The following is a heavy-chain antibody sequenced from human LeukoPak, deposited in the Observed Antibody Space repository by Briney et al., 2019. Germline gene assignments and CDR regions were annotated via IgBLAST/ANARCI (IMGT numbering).Heavy chain of an antibody. Sequence: SETLSLTCTVSGGSISSYYWSWIRQPPGKGLEWIGYIYYSGSTNYNPSLKSRVTISVDTSKNQFSLKLSSVTAADTAVYYCARFAPGIAVAAGYYYYYMDVWGKGTTVTISS. CDR3: ARFAPGIAVAAGYYYYYMDV. V-gene: IGHV4-59*01. D-gene: IGHD6-19*01. J-gene: IGHJ6*03. CDR1: GGSISSYY. CDR2: IYYSGST.